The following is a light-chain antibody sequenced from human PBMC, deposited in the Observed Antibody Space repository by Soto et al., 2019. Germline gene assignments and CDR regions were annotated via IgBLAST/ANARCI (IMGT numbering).Light chain of an antibody. Sequence: EIVLTQSPATLSLSPGERATLSCRASQSVSSYLAWYQQKPGQAPRLLIFDASNRATGIPARFSGSGSATDFTLTISSLEPEDFAVYYWQHRSIWTVSFGQGTRLEIX. CDR3: QHRSIWTVS. V-gene: IGKV3-11*01. J-gene: IGKJ5*01. CDR2: DAS. CDR1: QSVSSY.